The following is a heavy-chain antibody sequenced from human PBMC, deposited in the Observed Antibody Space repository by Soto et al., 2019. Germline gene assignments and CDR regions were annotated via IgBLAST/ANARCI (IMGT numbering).Heavy chain of an antibody. CDR3: ARFVRSCSATSCSTRADV. V-gene: IGHV4-61*01. CDR1: GGFVNSDTHS. D-gene: IGHD2-15*01. J-gene: IGHJ6*02. Sequence: SETLSLTCTVSGGFVNSDTHSWSWIRQTPGKRLEWIGFIYSGGSTKNPSLRSRVTMSVDTSKNQFSLKLRSVIVADTAVYHCARFVRSCSATSCSTRADVWGQGITVTVSS. CDR2: IYSGGST.